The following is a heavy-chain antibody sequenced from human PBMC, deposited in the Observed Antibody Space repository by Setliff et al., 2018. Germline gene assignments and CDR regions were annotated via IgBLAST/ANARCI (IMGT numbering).Heavy chain of an antibody. D-gene: IGHD3-9*01. J-gene: IGHJ6*04. CDR3: ARHTISIVDV. Sequence: PSETLSLTCAVYGGSFSGYYWSWIRQPPGKRLEWIGEIIHSGSTDSHPSLKSRVSISIDTSKNQFSLKLSSVTAADTAVYYCARHTISIVDVWGKGTTVTVSS. CDR2: IIHSGST. V-gene: IGHV4-34*12. CDR1: GGSFSGYY.